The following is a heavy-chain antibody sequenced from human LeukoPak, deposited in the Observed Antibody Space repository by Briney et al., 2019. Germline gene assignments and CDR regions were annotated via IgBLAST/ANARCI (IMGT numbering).Heavy chain of an antibody. J-gene: IGHJ1*01. CDR3: AKSITSSWYRDFQE. D-gene: IGHD6-13*01. CDR1: GGSMSGYF. V-gene: IGHV4-59*01. Sequence: SETLSLTCTVSGGSMSGYFWSWIRQPPGKGLEWIGYIYYSGSTNYNPSLKSRVTISVDTSKNQFSLKLSSVTAADTAVYYCAKSITSSWYRDFQEWGQGTLVTVSS. CDR2: IYYSGST.